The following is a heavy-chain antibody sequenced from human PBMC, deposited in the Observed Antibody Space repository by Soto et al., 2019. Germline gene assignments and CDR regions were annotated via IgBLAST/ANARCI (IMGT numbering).Heavy chain of an antibody. CDR1: GGSISGYY. CDR3: ARLGGSYAVPHFAY. V-gene: IGHV4-59*01. Sequence: PSETLSLTCTVSGGSISGYYWSWIRQPPGKGLEWIGYMYKTGSTVYNPSFKSRVTISVDTSKNQFSLKLNSVTAADTAAYYCARLGGSYAVPHFAYWGQGTLVTVSS. CDR2: MYKTGST. D-gene: IGHD1-26*01. J-gene: IGHJ4*02.